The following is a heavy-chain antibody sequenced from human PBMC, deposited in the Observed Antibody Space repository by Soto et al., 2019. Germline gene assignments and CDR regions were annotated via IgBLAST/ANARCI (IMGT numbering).Heavy chain of an antibody. J-gene: IGHJ6*02. CDR3: ARETYYDILTGYSGYYYYGMDV. CDR2: INHSGST. D-gene: IGHD3-9*01. CDR1: GGSFSGYY. V-gene: IGHV4-34*01. Sequence: PSETLSLTCAVYGGSFSGYYWNWIRQPPGKGLEWIGEINHSGSTNYNPSLKSRVTISVDTSKNQFSLKLSSVTAADTAVYYCARETYYDILTGYSGYYYYGMDVWGQGTTVTVSS.